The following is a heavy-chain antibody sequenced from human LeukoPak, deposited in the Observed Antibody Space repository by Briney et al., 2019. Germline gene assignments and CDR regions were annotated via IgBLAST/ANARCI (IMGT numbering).Heavy chain of an antibody. V-gene: IGHV3-7*01. CDR1: GFTFSSYA. CDR3: ARALYDFWSGYYFDY. Sequence: GGSLRLSCAASGFTFSSYAMSWVRQAPGKGLEWVANIKQDGSERYYVDSVKGRFTISRDNAKNSLYLQMNSLRAADTAVYYCARALYDFWSGYYFDYWGQGILVTVSS. CDR2: IKQDGSER. D-gene: IGHD3-3*01. J-gene: IGHJ4*02.